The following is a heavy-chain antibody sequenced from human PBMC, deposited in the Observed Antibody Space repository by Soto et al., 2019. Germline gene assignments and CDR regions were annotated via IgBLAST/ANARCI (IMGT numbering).Heavy chain of an antibody. CDR1: GYTFTSYG. CDR2: LSAYNGNT. CDR3: AREGSRPYCYYGMDV. V-gene: IGHV1-18*01. D-gene: IGHD1-26*01. Sequence: QVQLVQSGAEVKKPGASVKVSCKASGYTFTSYGFSWVRQAPGQGLEWMGWLSAYNGNTNYAQKLQGRVTMTTDTSTSTAYRELRSLRSDDTAVYYCAREGSRPYCYYGMDVWGQGTTVTVSS. J-gene: IGHJ6*02.